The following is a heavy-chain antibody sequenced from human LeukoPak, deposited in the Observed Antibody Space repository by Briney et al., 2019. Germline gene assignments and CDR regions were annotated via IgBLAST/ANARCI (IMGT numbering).Heavy chain of an antibody. Sequence: PGRSLRLSCAASGFTFSSYGMHRVRQAPGKGLEWVAVISYDGSNKYYADSVKGRFTISRDNSKNTLYLQMNSLRAEDTAVYYCAKQPQLVYFDYWGQGTLVTVSS. D-gene: IGHD6-13*01. CDR3: AKQPQLVYFDY. CDR1: GFTFSSYG. J-gene: IGHJ4*02. CDR2: ISYDGSNK. V-gene: IGHV3-30*18.